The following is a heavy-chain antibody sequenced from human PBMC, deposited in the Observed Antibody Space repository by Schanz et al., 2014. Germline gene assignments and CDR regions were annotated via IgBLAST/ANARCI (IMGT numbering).Heavy chain of an antibody. V-gene: IGHV3-66*01. J-gene: IGHJ6*02. D-gene: IGHD6-6*01. CDR1: GFTFSNAW. CDR3: ARGYSSSMDV. CDR2: IYSGGST. Sequence: EVQLVESGGGLVKPGGSLRLSCVASGFTFSNAWMSWVRQAPGKGLEWVSVIYSGGSTYYADSVKGRFTISRDNSKNTLYLQMNSLRAEDTAVYYCARGYSSSMDVWGQGTTVTVSS.